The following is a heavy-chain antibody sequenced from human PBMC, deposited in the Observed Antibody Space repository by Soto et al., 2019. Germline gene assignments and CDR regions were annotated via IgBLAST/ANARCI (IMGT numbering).Heavy chain of an antibody. Sequence: LRLSCAASGFSFSTYPIHWVRQAPGKGLEWVAVISYDGIHTYYADSVKGRFTISRDNSKNTLYLQMNSLRRDDTAVYYCARGRGEFDYWGLGTLVTVSS. CDR2: ISYDGIHT. CDR1: GFSFSTYP. CDR3: ARGRGEFDY. D-gene: IGHD3-16*01. V-gene: IGHV3-30-3*01. J-gene: IGHJ4*02.